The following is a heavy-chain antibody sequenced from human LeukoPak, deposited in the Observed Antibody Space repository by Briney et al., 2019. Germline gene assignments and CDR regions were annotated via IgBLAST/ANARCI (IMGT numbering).Heavy chain of an antibody. Sequence: PSETLSLTRAVSGSSIRSDYYWGWFRQPPGKGLEWIGSIYHSGSTSYNPSLNSRVTISVDTSQNQFSLNLNSVTAADTAVYYCARNTTDRFFDYWGQGTLVTVSS. CDR2: IYHSGST. D-gene: IGHD4-17*01. V-gene: IGHV4-38-2*01. J-gene: IGHJ4*02. CDR1: GSSIRSDYY. CDR3: ARNTTDRFFDY.